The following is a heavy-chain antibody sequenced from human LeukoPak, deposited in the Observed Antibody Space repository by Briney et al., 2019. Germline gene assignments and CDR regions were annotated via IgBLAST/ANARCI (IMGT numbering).Heavy chain of an antibody. V-gene: IGHV3-64*01. D-gene: IGHD5-12*01. CDR1: GFTFSSYA. CDR3: ARVQEMATITLFDY. J-gene: IGHJ4*02. CDR2: ISSNGGST. Sequence: GGSLRLSCAASGFTFSSYAMHLVRQAPGKGLEYVSAISSNGGSTYYANSVKGRFTISRDNSKNTLYLQMGSLRAEDMAVYYCARVQEMATITLFDYWGQGTLVTVSS.